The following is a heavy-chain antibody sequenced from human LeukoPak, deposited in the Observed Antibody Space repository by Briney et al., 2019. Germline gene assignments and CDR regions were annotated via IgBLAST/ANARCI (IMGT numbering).Heavy chain of an antibody. D-gene: IGHD2-15*01. J-gene: IGHJ4*02. CDR1: GFTVSSDY. CDR3: ARDGPRYCSGGSCFSGEY. Sequence: GGSLRLSCAASGFTVSSDYMCWVRQAPGKGLEWVSVIYSGGSTYYADSVKGRFTISRDNSKNTLYLQMNSLRAEDTAVYYCARDGPRYCSGGSCFSGEYWGQGTLVTVSS. CDR2: IYSGGST. V-gene: IGHV3-66*01.